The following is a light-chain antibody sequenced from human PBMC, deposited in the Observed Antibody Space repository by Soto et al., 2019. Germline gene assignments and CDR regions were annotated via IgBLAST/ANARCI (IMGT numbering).Light chain of an antibody. Sequence: EIVLTQSPAILSASPGERATLSCRASQTVSDNLAWYQQKPGQSPRLLIYGASTRATDIPVRFSGSGSGTEFTLTISSLQSEDFAVYYCQQYNIWPHLYPFGQGNKL. V-gene: IGKV3-15*01. J-gene: IGKJ2*01. CDR2: GAS. CDR1: QTVSDN. CDR3: QQYNIWPHLYP.